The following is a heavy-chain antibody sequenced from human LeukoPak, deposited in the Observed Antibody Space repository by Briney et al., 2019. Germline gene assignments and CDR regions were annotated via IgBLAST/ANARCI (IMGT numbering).Heavy chain of an antibody. CDR3: ARQYPLPNFDL. D-gene: IGHD2-21*01. J-gene: IGHJ4*02. V-gene: IGHV4-39*07. CDR1: GGSISTSNYY. CDR2: IFYSGST. Sequence: SETLSLTCTVSGGSISTSNYYWGWIRQPPGKGLEWIGNIFYSGSTYYGPSLKSRLTISLDTSRNQFSLKLNSVTAADTAVYYCARQYPLPNFDLLGQGTLVTVSS.